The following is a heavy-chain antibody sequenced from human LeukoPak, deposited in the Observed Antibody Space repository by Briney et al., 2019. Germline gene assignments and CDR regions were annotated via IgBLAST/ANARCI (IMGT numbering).Heavy chain of an antibody. Sequence: GASVKVSCKASGYTFTSYAMHWVRQAPGQRLEWMGWINAGNGNTKYSQKFQGRVTITRDTSASTAYMELSSLRSEDTAVYYCARTLELRLLDYYYGMDVWGQGTTVTVSS. J-gene: IGHJ6*02. CDR2: INAGNGNT. V-gene: IGHV1-3*01. CDR1: GYTFTSYA. CDR3: ARTLELRLLDYYYGMDV. D-gene: IGHD1-7*01.